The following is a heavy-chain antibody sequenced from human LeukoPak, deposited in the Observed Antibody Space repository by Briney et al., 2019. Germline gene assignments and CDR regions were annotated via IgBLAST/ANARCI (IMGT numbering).Heavy chain of an antibody. V-gene: IGHV1-3*01. Sequence: KFQGRVTITRDTSASTAYMELSSLRSEDTAVYYCARDMTTVTTHFDYWGQGTLVTVSS. D-gene: IGHD4-17*01. J-gene: IGHJ4*02. CDR3: ARDMTTVTTHFDY.